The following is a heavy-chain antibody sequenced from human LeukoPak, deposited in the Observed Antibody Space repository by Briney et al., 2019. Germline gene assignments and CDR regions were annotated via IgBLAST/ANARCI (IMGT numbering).Heavy chain of an antibody. Sequence: PGGSLRLSCAASGFTFSSYAMNWVRQAPGKGLEWVSAISGSGGSTYYADSVKGRFTISRDNSKNTLYLQMNSLRAEDTAVYYCASGGYSFGYYFDYWGQGALVTVSS. V-gene: IGHV3-23*01. CDR1: GFTFSSYA. CDR3: ASGGYSFGYYFDY. CDR2: ISGSGGST. D-gene: IGHD5-18*01. J-gene: IGHJ4*02.